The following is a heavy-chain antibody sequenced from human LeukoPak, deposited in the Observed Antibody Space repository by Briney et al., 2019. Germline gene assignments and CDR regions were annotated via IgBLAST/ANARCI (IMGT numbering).Heavy chain of an antibody. CDR2: INKDGSEE. CDR1: EFMFSDYW. Sequence: GGSLRLSCAASEFMFSDYWMSWVRQAPGKGPEWVAGINKDGSEEYYADSVKGRFTISREKAKKSLCLQMNNLRVEDTAIYYCATYDNWVAGDVWGQGTTVSVSS. J-gene: IGHJ6*02. D-gene: IGHD1-1*01. V-gene: IGHV3-7*01. CDR3: ATYDNWVAGDV.